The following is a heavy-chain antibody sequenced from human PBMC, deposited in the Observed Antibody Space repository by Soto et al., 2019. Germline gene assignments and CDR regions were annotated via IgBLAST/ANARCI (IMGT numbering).Heavy chain of an antibody. V-gene: IGHV3-7*03. CDR3: ARYFRGSGRYFFDY. CDR1: GFTFISSF. Sequence: GGSLRLSCVASGFTFISSFMGWVRQAPGKGLEWVANINQDGGGTYYVDSVEGRFTISRDNAKDSLYLQMNSLRGEDTAVYYCARYFRGSGRYFFDYWGQGTLVTVSS. D-gene: IGHD6-19*01. CDR2: INQDGGGT. J-gene: IGHJ4*02.